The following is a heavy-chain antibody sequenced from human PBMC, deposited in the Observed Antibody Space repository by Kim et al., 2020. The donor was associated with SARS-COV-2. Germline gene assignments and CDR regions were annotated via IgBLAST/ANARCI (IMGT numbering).Heavy chain of an antibody. Sequence: ASVKVSCKASGYTFTSYDINWVRQATGQGLEWMGWMNPNSGNTGYAQKFQGRVTMTRNTSISTAYMELSSLRSEDTAVYYCARGYYSNYGGDFDYWGQGTQATVSS. CDR2: MNPNSGNT. CDR1: GYTFTSYD. CDR3: ARGYYSNYGGDFDY. D-gene: IGHD4-4*01. V-gene: IGHV1-8*01. J-gene: IGHJ4*02.